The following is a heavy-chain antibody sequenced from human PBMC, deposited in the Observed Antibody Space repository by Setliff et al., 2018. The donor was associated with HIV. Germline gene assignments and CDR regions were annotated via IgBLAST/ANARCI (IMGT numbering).Heavy chain of an antibody. D-gene: IGHD3-3*01. V-gene: IGHV5-51*01. CDR3: AKNRRGGASGYYTPADS. CDR2: IYPGDSET. J-gene: IGHJ6*02. Sequence: GESLKISCKASGYSFTSYYIGWVRQMPGKGLERMGIIYPGDSETKYSPSFQGQVTISADKSINTAYLQWSSLTASDSAMYFCAKNRRGGASGYYTPADSWGPGTTVTVSS. CDR1: GYSFTSYY.